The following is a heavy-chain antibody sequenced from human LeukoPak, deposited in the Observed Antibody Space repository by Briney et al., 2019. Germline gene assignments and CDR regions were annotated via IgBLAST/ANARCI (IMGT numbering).Heavy chain of an antibody. CDR1: GYTFTSYG. CDR2: ISAYNGNT. Sequence: ASVKVSCKASGYTFTSYGISWVRQAPGQGLEWMGWISAYNGNTNYAQKLQGRVTMTTDTSTSTAYMELRSLRSDDTAVYFCARDLRGNVHFDYWGQGALVTVSS. CDR3: ARDLRGNVHFDY. V-gene: IGHV1-18*01. J-gene: IGHJ4*02. D-gene: IGHD1-1*01.